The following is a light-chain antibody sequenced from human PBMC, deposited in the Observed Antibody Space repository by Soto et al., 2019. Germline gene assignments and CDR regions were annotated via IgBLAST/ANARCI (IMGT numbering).Light chain of an antibody. J-gene: IGKJ1*01. V-gene: IGKV1-5*01. CDR1: QSISNW. Sequence: DIQMTQSPSTLSASVGDRVTITCRASQSISNWLAWYQQKPGKAPNLLIYDASNLESGVPSRFSGSGSGTEFTLTSSSLQPDDSATYYCQQYNSYSTFGQGTKVEIK. CDR2: DAS. CDR3: QQYNSYST.